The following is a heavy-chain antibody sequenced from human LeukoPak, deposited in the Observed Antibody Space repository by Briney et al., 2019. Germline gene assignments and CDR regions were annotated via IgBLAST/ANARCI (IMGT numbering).Heavy chain of an antibody. CDR1: GGSISSYY. CDR2: IYTSGST. CDR3: ARERGEGVAAFDI. D-gene: IGHD3-3*01. J-gene: IGHJ3*02. Sequence: SETLSLTCTVFGGSISSYYWSWIRQPAGKGLEWIGRIYTSGSTNYNPSLKSRVTMLVDTSKNQFSLKLSSVTAADTAVYYCARERGEGVAAFDIWGQGIMVTVSS. V-gene: IGHV4-4*07.